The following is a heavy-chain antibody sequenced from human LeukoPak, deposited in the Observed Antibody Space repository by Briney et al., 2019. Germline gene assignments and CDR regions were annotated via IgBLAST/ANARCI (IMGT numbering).Heavy chain of an antibody. J-gene: IGHJ6*03. CDR3: KNRLLAPDILTGYPNYYYYYMDV. CDR1: GFTVSSNE. D-gene: IGHD3-9*01. Sequence: GGSLRLSCAASGFTVSSNEMSWVRQAPGKGLEWVSSISGGSKYYADSRKGRFTISRDNSKNTLHLQMNSLRAEDTAVYYCKNRLLAPDILTGYPNYYYYYMDVWGKGTTVSVSS. CDR2: ISGGSK. V-gene: IGHV3-38-3*01.